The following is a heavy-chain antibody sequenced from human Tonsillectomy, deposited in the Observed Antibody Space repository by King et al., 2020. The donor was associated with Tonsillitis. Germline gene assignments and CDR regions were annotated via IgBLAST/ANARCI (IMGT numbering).Heavy chain of an antibody. D-gene: IGHD3-22*01. CDR2: IIPLFGTP. Sequence: VQLVQSGAEVKKPGSSVKVSCTASGGSFTNHAFSWVRQAPGHGLEWVGGIIPLFGTPSYAQKFQGSVTITADEYTRTHYMELSSLRCEDTAVYYCARGKFEDRSLYLARDGIVVCGQGTMVIVSS. CDR3: ARGKFEDRSLYLARDGIVV. J-gene: IGHJ3*01. V-gene: IGHV1-69*01. CDR1: GGSFTNHA.